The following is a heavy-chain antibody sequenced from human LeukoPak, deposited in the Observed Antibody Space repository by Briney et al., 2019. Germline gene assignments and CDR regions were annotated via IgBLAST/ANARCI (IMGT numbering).Heavy chain of an antibody. Sequence: GGSLRLSCAASGFTFSDYYMSWIRQAPGKGLGWVANIKQDGSEKYYVDSVKGRFTISRDNAKNSLYLQMNSLRAEDTAVYYCARGVVPAAIPYYWGQGTLVTVSS. V-gene: IGHV3-7*01. CDR3: ARGVVPAAIPYY. D-gene: IGHD2-2*01. J-gene: IGHJ4*02. CDR2: IKQDGSEK. CDR1: GFTFSDYY.